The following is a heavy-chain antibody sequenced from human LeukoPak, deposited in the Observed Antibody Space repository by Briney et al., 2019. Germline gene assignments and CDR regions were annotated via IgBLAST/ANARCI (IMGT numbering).Heavy chain of an antibody. V-gene: IGHV3-23*01. D-gene: IGHD6-19*01. Sequence: GGSLRLSCAASGFTFSSYTMSWVRQAPGKGLEWVSAISGSGGSTYYADSVKGRFTISRDYSKNTLYLQMNSLRAEDTAVYYCAKDESVGYSSGWYHYWGQGTLVTVSS. J-gene: IGHJ4*02. CDR2: ISGSGGST. CDR3: AKDESVGYSSGWYHY. CDR1: GFTFSSYT.